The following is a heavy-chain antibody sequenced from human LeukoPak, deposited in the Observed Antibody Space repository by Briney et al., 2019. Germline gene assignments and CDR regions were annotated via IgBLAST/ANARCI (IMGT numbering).Heavy chain of an antibody. CDR2: INPNSGGT. Sequence: ASVKVSCKASGYTFTGYDMHWVRQAPGQGLEWMGWINPNSGGTNYAQKFQVRVTMTRDTSISTAYMELSRLRCDDTAVYYCARDGGIVGAAYFDYWGQGTLVTVSS. CDR3: ARDGGIVGAAYFDY. J-gene: IGHJ4*02. CDR1: GYTFTGYD. D-gene: IGHD1-26*01. V-gene: IGHV1-2*02.